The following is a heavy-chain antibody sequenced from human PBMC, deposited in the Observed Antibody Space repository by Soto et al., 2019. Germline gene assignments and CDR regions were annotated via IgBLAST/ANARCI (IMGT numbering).Heavy chain of an antibody. CDR2: INPNSSGT. CDR1: GYSLRGNY. V-gene: IGHV1-2*02. Sequence: GASVKVSCKASGYSLRGNYIHWVRQTPGQGLEWMGWINPNSSGTVYAQKFQGRVTMTRDTSLTTVYMQLNSLTSDDSALYYCAKDYSSGWAPHYYYYYGMDVWGQGTTVTVSS. CDR3: AKDYSSGWAPHYYYYYGMDV. J-gene: IGHJ6*02. D-gene: IGHD6-19*01.